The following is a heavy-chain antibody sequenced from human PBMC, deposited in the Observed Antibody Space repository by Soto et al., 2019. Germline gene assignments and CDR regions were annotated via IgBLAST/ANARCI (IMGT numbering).Heavy chain of an antibody. V-gene: IGHV4-31*03. CDR1: GGSISSGGYY. CDR3: ARDGEVGYYYGMVV. CDR2: IYYSGST. J-gene: IGHJ6*02. D-gene: IGHD3-16*01. Sequence: PSETLSLTCTVSGGSISSGGYYWSWIRQHPGKGLEWIGYIYYSGSTYYNPSLKSRVTISVDTSKNQFSLKLSSVTAADTAVYYCARDGEVGYYYGMVVWGQGTTVTVSS.